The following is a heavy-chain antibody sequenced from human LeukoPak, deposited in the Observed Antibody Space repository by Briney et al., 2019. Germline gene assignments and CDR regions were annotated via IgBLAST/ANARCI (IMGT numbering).Heavy chain of an antibody. CDR1: GGSISSYY. D-gene: IGHD5-12*01. Sequence: PSETLSLTCTVSGGSISSYYWSWIRQPPGKGLEWIGYIYYSGSTNHNPSLKSRVTISVDTSKNQFSLKLSSVTAADTAVYYCARLWGVATPEGDWFDPWGQGTLVTVSS. J-gene: IGHJ5*02. CDR3: ARLWGVATPEGDWFDP. CDR2: IYYSGST. V-gene: IGHV4-59*08.